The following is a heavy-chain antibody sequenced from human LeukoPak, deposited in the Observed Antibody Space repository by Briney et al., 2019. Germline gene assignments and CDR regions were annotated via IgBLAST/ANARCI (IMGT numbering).Heavy chain of an antibody. V-gene: IGHV3-33*06. Sequence: QPGRSLRLSCAASGFTFSSYGMHWVRQAPGKGLEWVAVIWYDGSNKYYADSVKGRFAISRDNSKNTLYLQMNSLRAEDTAVYYCAKDNRTRDYYGSYYYYYGMDVWGQGTTVTVSS. CDR2: IWYDGSNK. CDR3: AKDNRTRDYYGSYYYYYGMDV. J-gene: IGHJ6*02. CDR1: GFTFSSYG. D-gene: IGHD3-10*01.